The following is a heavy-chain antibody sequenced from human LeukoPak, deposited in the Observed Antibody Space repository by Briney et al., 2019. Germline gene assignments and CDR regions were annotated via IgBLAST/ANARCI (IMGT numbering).Heavy chain of an antibody. J-gene: IGHJ4*02. CDR1: GFTFSTYW. Sequence: PGGSLRLSCAASGFTFSTYWMHWVRQAPGKGLVWVAQINGDGSDTSYADSMKGRFTISRDNAKNTLYLHINSLRAEDTAFYYCARGVWDLRDWGQGTPVIVSS. CDR3: ARGVWDLRD. D-gene: IGHD1-26*01. V-gene: IGHV3-74*01. CDR2: INGDGSDT.